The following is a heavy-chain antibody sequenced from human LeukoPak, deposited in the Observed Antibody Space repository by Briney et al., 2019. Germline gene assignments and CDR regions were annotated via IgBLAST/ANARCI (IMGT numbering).Heavy chain of an antibody. CDR3: ARDPRRLVVVPAALTNWFDP. J-gene: IGHJ5*02. V-gene: IGHV3-23*01. Sequence: PGGSLRLSCAASGFTFSSYAMSWVRQAPGKGLEWVSAISGNGGSTYYADSVKGRFTISRDNSKNTLYLQMNSLRAEDTAVYYCARDPRRLVVVPAALTNWFDPWGQGTLVTVSS. D-gene: IGHD2-2*01. CDR1: GFTFSSYA. CDR2: ISGNGGST.